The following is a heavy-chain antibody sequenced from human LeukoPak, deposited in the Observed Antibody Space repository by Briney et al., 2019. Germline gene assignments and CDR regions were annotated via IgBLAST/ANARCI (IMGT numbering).Heavy chain of an antibody. D-gene: IGHD2-15*01. CDR2: MNPNSGNT. Sequence: ASVKVSCKASGGTFSSYAISWVRQATGQGLEWMGWMNPNSGNTGYAQKFQGRVTMTRNTSISTAYMELSSLRSEDTAVYYCAREYCSGGSCYFAFVSRYYYYGMDVWGQGTTVTVSS. CDR1: GGTFSSYA. J-gene: IGHJ6*02. V-gene: IGHV1-8*02. CDR3: AREYCSGGSCYFAFVSRYYYYGMDV.